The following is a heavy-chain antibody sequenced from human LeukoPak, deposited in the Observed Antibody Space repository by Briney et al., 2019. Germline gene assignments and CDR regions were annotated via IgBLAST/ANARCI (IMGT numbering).Heavy chain of an antibody. J-gene: IGHJ2*01. Sequence: GMSMRLSCAASGFTFSSYGMHWVRQAPGKGLEWVAVISYDGSNKYYADSVKGRFTISRDNSKNTLYLQMNSLRAEDTALYYCAKDLIAAAGNWYFDLWGRGTLVTVSS. CDR1: GFTFSSYG. CDR3: AKDLIAAAGNWYFDL. CDR2: ISYDGSNK. D-gene: IGHD6-13*01. V-gene: IGHV3-30*18.